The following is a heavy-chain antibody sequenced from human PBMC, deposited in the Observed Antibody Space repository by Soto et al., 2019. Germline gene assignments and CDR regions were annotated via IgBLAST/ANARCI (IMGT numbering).Heavy chain of an antibody. CDR1: GDSINSDKYY. J-gene: IGHJ4*02. CDR2: IYFRGNT. CDR3: ERHVSVSGYEYYFDQ. Sequence: SETLSLTCSVSGDSINSDKYYWGWIRQPPGKGLEWIGSIYFRGNTYYNPSLQTRVTISLDKSKSQFSLKLNSVTAVDTAVYYCERHVSVSGYEYYFDQWGQGTLVNVSS. D-gene: IGHD5-12*01. V-gene: IGHV4-39*01.